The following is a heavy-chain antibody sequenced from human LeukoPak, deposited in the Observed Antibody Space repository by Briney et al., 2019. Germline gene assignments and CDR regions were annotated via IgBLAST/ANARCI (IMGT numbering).Heavy chain of an antibody. D-gene: IGHD3-22*01. CDR3: ARSPESSGYYTFDF. CDR1: GASISSFY. Sequence: KPSETLSLTCTVSGASISSFYWSWIRQPAGKGLEWIGRIYISGSTNYNPSLKSRVTMSLDTSKNQFSLKLTSVTAADTAVYYCARSPESSGYYTFDFWGQGTLVTVSS. J-gene: IGHJ4*02. CDR2: IYISGST. V-gene: IGHV4-4*07.